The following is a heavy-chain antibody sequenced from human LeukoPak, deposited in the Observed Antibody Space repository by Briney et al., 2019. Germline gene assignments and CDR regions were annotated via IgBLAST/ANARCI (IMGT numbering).Heavy chain of an antibody. CDR3: AKLRIQLPS. V-gene: IGHV3-33*06. CDR2: IWYDGSNK. CDR1: GFTLSSYG. D-gene: IGHD5-18*01. Sequence: GGSLRLSCAASGFTLSSYGMHWVRQAPGKGLEWVAVIWYDGSNKYYADSVKGRFTISRDNSKNTLYLQMNSPRAEDTAVYYCAKLRIQLPSWGQGTLVTVSS. J-gene: IGHJ5*02.